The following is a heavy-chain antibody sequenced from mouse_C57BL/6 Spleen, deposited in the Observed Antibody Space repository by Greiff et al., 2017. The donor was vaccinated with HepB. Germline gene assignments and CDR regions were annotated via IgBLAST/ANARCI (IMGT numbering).Heavy chain of an antibody. V-gene: IGHV1-82*01. CDR1: GYAFSSSW. CDR2: IYPGDGDT. J-gene: IGHJ2*01. Sequence: VQLQQSGPELVKPGASVKISCKASGYAFSSSWMNWVKQRPGKGLEWIGRIYPGDGDTNYNGKFKGKATLTADKSSSTAYMQLSSLTSEYSAVYFCARDWGVDYWGQGTTLTVSS. CDR3: ARDWGVDY. D-gene: IGHD4-1*01.